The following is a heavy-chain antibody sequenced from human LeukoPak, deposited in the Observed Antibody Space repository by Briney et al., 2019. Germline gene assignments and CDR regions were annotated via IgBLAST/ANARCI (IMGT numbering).Heavy chain of an antibody. CDR2: ISAYNGNT. Sequence: ASVKVSCKASGYTFTSYGISWVRQAPGQGLEWMGWISAYNGNTNYAQKFQGRVTITRDTSTSTVYMELSSLRSEDTAVYYCARDPLHRHPGYWGQGTLVTVSS. CDR1: GYTFTSYG. CDR3: ARDPLHRHPGY. V-gene: IGHV1-18*01. J-gene: IGHJ4*02.